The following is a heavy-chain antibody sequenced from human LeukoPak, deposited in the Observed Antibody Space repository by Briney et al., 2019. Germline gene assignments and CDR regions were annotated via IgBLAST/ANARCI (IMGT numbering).Heavy chain of an antibody. Sequence: SETLSLTCTVSGGSISSHYWSWIRQPPGKGLEWIGYIYYSGSTNYNPSLKSRVTISVDTSKNQFSLKLSSVTAADTAVYYCARVRKVAYYYYYMDVWGKGTTVTVSS. CDR2: IYYSGST. V-gene: IGHV4-59*11. J-gene: IGHJ6*03. CDR3: ARVRKVAYYYYYMDV. CDR1: GGSISSHY.